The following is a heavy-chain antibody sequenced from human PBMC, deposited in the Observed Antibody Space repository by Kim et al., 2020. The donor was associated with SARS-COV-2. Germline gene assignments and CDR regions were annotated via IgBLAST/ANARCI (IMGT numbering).Heavy chain of an antibody. Sequence: GGSLRLSCAASGFTFTSYGIHWVRQAPGKGLEWVAVISYDGSNKYYADSVKGRFTISRDNSKNTLYLQMNSLRAEDTAVYYCAKGDGIAVAGTLDYWGQGTLVTVSS. CDR2: ISYDGSNK. CDR3: AKGDGIAVAGTLDY. CDR1: GFTFTSYG. D-gene: IGHD6-19*01. J-gene: IGHJ4*02. V-gene: IGHV3-30*18.